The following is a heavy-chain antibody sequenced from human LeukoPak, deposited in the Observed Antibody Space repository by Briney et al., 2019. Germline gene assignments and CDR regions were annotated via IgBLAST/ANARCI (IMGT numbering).Heavy chain of an antibody. D-gene: IGHD3-22*01. CDR3: AREDYYNSGGYYLDY. CDR2: IYYSGST. J-gene: IGHJ4*02. V-gene: IGHV4-59*01. Sequence: PSETLSLTCTVSGGSISSYYWSWVRQPPGKGLEWIGYIYYSGSTNYNPSLKSRVTISVYTSKNQFSLKLSSVTAADTAVYFCAREDYYNSGGYYLDYWGQGTLVTVSS. CDR1: GGSISSYY.